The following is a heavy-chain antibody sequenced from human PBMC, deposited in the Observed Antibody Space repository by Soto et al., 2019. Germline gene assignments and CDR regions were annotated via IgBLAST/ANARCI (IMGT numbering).Heavy chain of an antibody. J-gene: IGHJ6*02. CDR2: IYSGGST. CDR3: AREGIAAAGLYYYYGMDV. V-gene: IGHV3-66*01. Sequence: EVQLVESGGGLVQPGGSLRLSCAASGFTVSSNYMSWVRQAPGKGLEWVSVIYSGGSTYYADSVKGRFTISRDNSKHTLYLHMNSLRAEDTAGYYCAREGIAAAGLYYYYGMDVWGQGTTVTVSS. CDR1: GFTVSSNY. D-gene: IGHD6-13*01.